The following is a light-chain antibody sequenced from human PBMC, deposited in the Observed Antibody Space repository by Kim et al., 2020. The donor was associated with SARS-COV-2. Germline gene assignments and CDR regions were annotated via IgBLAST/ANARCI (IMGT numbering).Light chain of an antibody. CDR2: STN. J-gene: IGLJ2*01. V-gene: IGLV7-43*01. CDR1: TEAVTSGYS. Sequence: QAVVTQEPSLTVSPGGTVTLTCASSTEAVTSGYSPNWFQQKPGQAPRALIYSTNNRHSWTPSRFSGSLLGGKAALTLSDVQPEDKAEYYCLLHYEDPLHWIFGGGTQLTVL. CDR3: LLHYEDPLHWI.